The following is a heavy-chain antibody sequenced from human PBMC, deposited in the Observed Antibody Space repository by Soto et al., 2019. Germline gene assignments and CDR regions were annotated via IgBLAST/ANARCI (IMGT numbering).Heavy chain of an antibody. V-gene: IGHV1-2*02. CDR2: INPNSGGT. CDR3: AVGSSNLISFDP. J-gene: IGHJ5*02. CDR1: GYTFTGYY. D-gene: IGHD1-26*01. Sequence: APVKVSCKASGYTFTGYYIHLVRQPPVQGLEWMGWINPNSGGTNYAQKFQGRVTMTRDTSISTAYMELSRLRSDDTAVYYCAVGSSNLISFDPLGQGTRVAVS.